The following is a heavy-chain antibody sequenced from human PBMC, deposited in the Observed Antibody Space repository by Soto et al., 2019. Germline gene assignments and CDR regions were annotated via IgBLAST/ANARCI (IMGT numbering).Heavy chain of an antibody. J-gene: IGHJ4*02. CDR2: INTDTGGT. Sequence: ASVKVSCKASGYTFTGYYMHWVRQAPGQGLEWLGWINTDTGGTDSAQKFQGRATMTRDTSISTAYLELSSLRSDDTAVYYCARDPIGGGTPYYCDFWGQGTLVTVSS. CDR3: ARDPIGGGTPYYCDF. CDR1: GYTFTGYY. D-gene: IGHD3-10*01. V-gene: IGHV1-2*02.